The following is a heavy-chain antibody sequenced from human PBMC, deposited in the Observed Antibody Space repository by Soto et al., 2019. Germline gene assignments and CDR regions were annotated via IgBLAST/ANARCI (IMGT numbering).Heavy chain of an antibody. CDR3: AKDTAGIAVAGTIDY. CDR1: GFTFSSYG. D-gene: IGHD6-19*01. J-gene: IGHJ4*02. Sequence: GSLRLSCAASGFTFSSYGMHWVRQAPGKGLEWVAVISYDGSNKYYADSVKGRFTISRDNSKNTLYLQMNSLRAEDTAVYYCAKDTAGIAVAGTIDYWGQGTLVTVSS. CDR2: ISYDGSNK. V-gene: IGHV3-30*18.